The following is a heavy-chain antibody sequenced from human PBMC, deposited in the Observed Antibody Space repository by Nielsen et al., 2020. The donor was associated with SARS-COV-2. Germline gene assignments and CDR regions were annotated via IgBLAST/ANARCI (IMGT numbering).Heavy chain of an antibody. D-gene: IGHD3-22*01. CDR3: ARERSPRRYDRIPRHYYYYMDV. Sequence: WIRQPPGKGLEWIGEINHSGSTNYNPSLKSRVTISVDTSKNQFSLRLSSVTAADTAVYYCARERSPRRYDRIPRHYYYYMDVWGKGTTVTVSS. CDR2: INHSGST. J-gene: IGHJ6*03. V-gene: IGHV4-34*01.